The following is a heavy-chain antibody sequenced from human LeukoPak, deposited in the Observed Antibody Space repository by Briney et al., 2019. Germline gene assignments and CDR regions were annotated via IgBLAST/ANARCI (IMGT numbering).Heavy chain of an antibody. J-gene: IGHJ4*02. Sequence: GASVNVSCKASGYTFTGYYMHWVPQAPGQGLEWMGWINPNSGGTNYAQKLQGRVTMTTDTSTSTAYMELGSLRSDDTAVYYCARDGGYYGDSYYDYWGQGTLVTVSS. CDR2: INPNSGGT. D-gene: IGHD4-17*01. V-gene: IGHV1-2*02. CDR3: ARDGGYYGDSYYDY. CDR1: GYTFTGYY.